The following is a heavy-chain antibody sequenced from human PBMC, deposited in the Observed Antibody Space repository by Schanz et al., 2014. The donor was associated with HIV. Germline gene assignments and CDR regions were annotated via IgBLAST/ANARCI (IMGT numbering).Heavy chain of an antibody. V-gene: IGHV4-34*02. CDR2: VNHSGST. D-gene: IGHD6-13*01. J-gene: IGHJ6*02. CDR1: GGSLSGYY. Sequence: QVRLQQWGVGLLKPSETLSLTCAVYGGSLSGYYWSWIRQSPGKGLEWIGEVNHSGSTKYNPTLKSRVTISVDTSKNQFSLRLSSVTAADAAVYYCARVGRAAAGFIYYYGMDVWGQGTTVTVSS. CDR3: ARVGRAAAGFIYYYGMDV.